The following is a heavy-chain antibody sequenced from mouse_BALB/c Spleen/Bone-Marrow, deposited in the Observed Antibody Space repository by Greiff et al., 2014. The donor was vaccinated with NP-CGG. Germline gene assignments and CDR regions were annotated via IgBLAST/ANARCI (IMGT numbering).Heavy chain of an antibody. CDR1: GYTFSSYW. Sequence: QVQLQQPGTELMKPGASVKISCKATGYTFSSYWIEWVNQRPGHGLEWIGEISPGSGSTNYNEKFKGKATFTADTSSNTAYMQLSSLTSEDSAVYYCARRGHGFAWFAYWGQGTLVTVSA. CDR2: ISPGSGST. V-gene: IGHV1-9*01. CDR3: ARRGHGFAWFAY. D-gene: IGHD1-2*01. J-gene: IGHJ3*01.